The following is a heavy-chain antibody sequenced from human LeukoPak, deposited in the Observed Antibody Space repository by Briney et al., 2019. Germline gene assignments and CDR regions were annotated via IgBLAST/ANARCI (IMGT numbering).Heavy chain of an antibody. CDR3: ARVVSGYLNNY. V-gene: IGHV3-48*01. D-gene: IGHD5-12*01. CDR2: ISSSSGTI. Sequence: GGFLRLSCAASGFAFSSYSMNWVRQAPGKGLEWVSYISSSSGTIYYADSVKGRFTISRDNAKNSLYLQMNSLRAEDTAVYYCARVVSGYLNNYWGQGTLVTVSS. CDR1: GFAFSSYS. J-gene: IGHJ4*02.